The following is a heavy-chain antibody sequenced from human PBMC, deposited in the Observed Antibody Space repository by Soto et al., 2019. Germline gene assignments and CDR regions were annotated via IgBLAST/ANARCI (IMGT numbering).Heavy chain of an antibody. D-gene: IGHD2-2*01. J-gene: IGHJ6*02. CDR3: ARARCSSTSCYRGYYYYYGMDV. Sequence: QVQLQESGPGLVKPSGTLSLTCAVSGGSISSSNWWSWVRQPPGKGLEWIGEIYHSGSTNYNPSLKSRVTISVDKSKNQFSLKLSSVTAADTAVYYCARARCSSTSCYRGYYYYYGMDVWGQGTTVTVSS. CDR1: GGSISSSNW. V-gene: IGHV4-4*02. CDR2: IYHSGST.